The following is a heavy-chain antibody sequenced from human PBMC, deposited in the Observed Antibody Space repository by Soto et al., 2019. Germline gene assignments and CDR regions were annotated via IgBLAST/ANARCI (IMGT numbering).Heavy chain of an antibody. V-gene: IGHV3-33*01. CDR2: IWYDGSNK. CDR1: GFTFSSYG. J-gene: IGHJ4*02. Sequence: GGSLRLSCAASGFTFSSYGMHWVRQAPGKGLEWVAVIWYDGSNKYYADSVKGRFTISRDNSKNTLYLQMNSLRAEDTAVYYCARVDVSSSGWIDYWGQGTLVTVSS. CDR3: ARVDVSSSGWIDY. D-gene: IGHD6-19*01.